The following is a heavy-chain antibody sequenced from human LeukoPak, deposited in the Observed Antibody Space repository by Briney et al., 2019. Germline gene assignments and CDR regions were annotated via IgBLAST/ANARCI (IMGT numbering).Heavy chain of an antibody. D-gene: IGHD1-7*01. Sequence: SETLSLTCTVSGGSISSYYWSWIRQPPGKGLEWIGYIYYSGSTNYNPSLKSRVTISVDTSKNQFSLKLSSVTAADTAVYYCAGVSYNWNYLDYWGQGTLVTVSS. CDR3: AGVSYNWNYLDY. V-gene: IGHV4-59*01. CDR1: GGSISSYY. CDR2: IYYSGST. J-gene: IGHJ4*02.